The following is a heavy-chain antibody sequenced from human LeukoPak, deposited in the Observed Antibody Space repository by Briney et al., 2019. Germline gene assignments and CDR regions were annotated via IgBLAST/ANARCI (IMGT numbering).Heavy chain of an antibody. CDR2: ISYDGSNK. CDR1: GFTFSSYG. J-gene: IGHJ4*02. CDR3: AKDLLAAVVA. D-gene: IGHD3-22*01. V-gene: IGHV3-30*18. Sequence: GRSLRLSCAASGFTFSSYGMHWVRQAPGKGLEWVAVISYDGSNKYYADSVKGRFTISRDNSKNTLYLQMNSLRAEDTAVYYCAKDLLAAVVAWGQGTPVTVSS.